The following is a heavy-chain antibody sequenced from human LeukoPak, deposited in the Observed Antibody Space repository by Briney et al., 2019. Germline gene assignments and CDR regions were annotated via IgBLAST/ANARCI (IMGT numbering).Heavy chain of an antibody. J-gene: IGHJ5*02. CDR2: ISSSSSYI. CDR3: ARDPSTYYYDSSGYYNWFDP. Sequence: PGGSLRLSCAASGFTFSSYSMNWARQAPGKGLEWVSSISSSSSYIYYADSVKGRLTISREKAKNSLYLQMNSLRAEDTAVYYCARDPSTYYYDSSGYYNWFDPWGQGTLVTVSS. CDR1: GFTFSSYS. D-gene: IGHD3-22*01. V-gene: IGHV3-21*01.